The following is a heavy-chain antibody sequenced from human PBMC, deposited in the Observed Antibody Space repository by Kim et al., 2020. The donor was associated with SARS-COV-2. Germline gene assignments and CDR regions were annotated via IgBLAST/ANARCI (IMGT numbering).Heavy chain of an antibody. CDR1: GFTFSNFA. CDR3: VKGGLLGRFDS. CDR2: ISGGGSRT. Sequence: GGSLRLSCVASGFTFSNFAMSWVRQAPGKGLEWVAAISGGGSRTYFADSVKSRFTISRDSFKHTVYVQMNSLRADDTAVYYCVKGGLLGRFDSWGQGTMVTVSS. V-gene: IGHV3-23*01. D-gene: IGHD1-26*01. J-gene: IGHJ4*02.